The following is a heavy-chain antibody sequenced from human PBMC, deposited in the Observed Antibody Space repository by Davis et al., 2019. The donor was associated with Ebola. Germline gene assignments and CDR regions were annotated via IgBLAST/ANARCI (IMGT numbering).Heavy chain of an antibody. D-gene: IGHD5-12*01. CDR3: ARGMATIWYGMDV. J-gene: IGHJ6*02. CDR2: IIPILGIA. Sequence: AASVKVSCKASGYTFTSYGISWVRQAPGQGLEWMGRIIPILGIANYAQKFQGRVTITADKSTSTAYMELSSLRSDDTAVYYCARGMATIWYGMDVWGQGTTVTVSS. CDR1: GYTFTSYG. V-gene: IGHV1-69*04.